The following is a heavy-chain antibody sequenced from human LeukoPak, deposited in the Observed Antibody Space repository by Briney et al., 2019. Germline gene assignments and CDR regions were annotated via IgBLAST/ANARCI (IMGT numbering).Heavy chain of an antibody. CDR2: INHSGST. V-gene: IGHV4-34*01. CDR3: ARVRYRNYYGMDV. J-gene: IGHJ6*02. Sequence: SETLSLTCAVYGGSFSGYYWSWIRRPPGKGLEWIGEINHSGSTNYNPSLKSRVTISVDTSKNQFSLKLSSVTAADTAVYYCARVRYRNYYGMDVWGQGTTVTVYS. CDR1: GGSFSGYY. D-gene: IGHD1-1*01.